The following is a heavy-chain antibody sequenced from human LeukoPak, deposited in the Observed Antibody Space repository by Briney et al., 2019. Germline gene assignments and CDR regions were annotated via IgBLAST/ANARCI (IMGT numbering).Heavy chain of an antibody. CDR3: ARGNLYCSSTSFYSGWFDP. D-gene: IGHD2-2*01. Sequence: GASVKVSCKASGGTFSSYSISWVRQAPGQGLEWMGRIIPIHGIANYAQKFQGRVTITADKSTSRAYMELSSLTYEDTAVYYCARGNLYCSSTSFYSGWFDPWGQGTLVTVSS. V-gene: IGHV1-69*02. J-gene: IGHJ5*02. CDR2: IIPIHGIA. CDR1: GGTFSSYS.